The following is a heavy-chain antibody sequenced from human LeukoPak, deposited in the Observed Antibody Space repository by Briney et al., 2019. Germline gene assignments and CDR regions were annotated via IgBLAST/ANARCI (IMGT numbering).Heavy chain of an antibody. Sequence: GGSLRLSCAASGFNIGAYAMYWVRQRPGKSLEWDSLISGDSDNRYSAASVKGRFTVSRDNSKNSLYLQMNSLTTEDTALYYCAIAYESGSFYRAFAYWGQGALVTVSS. CDR3: AIAYESGSFYRAFAY. V-gene: IGHV3-43*02. CDR1: GFNIGAYA. D-gene: IGHD3-10*01. CDR2: ISGDSDNR. J-gene: IGHJ4*02.